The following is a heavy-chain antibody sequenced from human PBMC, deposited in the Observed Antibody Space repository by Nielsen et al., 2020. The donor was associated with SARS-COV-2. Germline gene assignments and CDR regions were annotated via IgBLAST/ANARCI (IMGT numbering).Heavy chain of an antibody. V-gene: IGHV3-13*04. CDR3: VRGDLIHSISWINYYYYYVMDF. J-gene: IGHJ6*02. CDR1: GFTFSSYD. Sequence: GGSLRLSCAASGFTFSSYDMPWVRQAPGTGLEWVSAIGTAGETYYPGSVKGRFTISRENATNSLYLQMNSLRAGDTAVYYCVRGDLIHSISWINYYYYYVMDFWGQGTTVTVSS. CDR2: IGTAGET. D-gene: IGHD6-13*01.